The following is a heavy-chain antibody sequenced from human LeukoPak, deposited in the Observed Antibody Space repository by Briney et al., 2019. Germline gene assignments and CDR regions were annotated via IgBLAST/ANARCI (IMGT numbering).Heavy chain of an antibody. V-gene: IGHV1-69*04. CDR3: ARDWVPVGGVDNDGMDV. D-gene: IGHD5-12*01. Sequence: ASVKVSCKASGCTFSSHAMSWVRQAPGQGLEWMARIIAIIGIANYAQTFQGRVTITADKSTNTAYMELSSLRSEDTAVYYCARDWVPVGGVDNDGMDVWGQGTTVTVSS. CDR2: IIAIIGIA. CDR1: GCTFSSHA. J-gene: IGHJ6*02.